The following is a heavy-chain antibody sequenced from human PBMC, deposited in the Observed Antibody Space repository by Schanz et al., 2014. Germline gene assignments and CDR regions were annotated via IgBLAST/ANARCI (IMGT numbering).Heavy chain of an antibody. Sequence: QVQLVQSGADVKKPGSSVRVSCKASGGTFSRLTFSWVRQAPGQGLEWMGRVIPILGIANYAQKFQGRVTITADRSTSTAYMELSSLRFDDTAVYYCARDRRRYCSTASCLHDNWFDPWGQGTLVIVSS. D-gene: IGHD2-2*01. J-gene: IGHJ5*02. CDR2: VIPILGIA. V-gene: IGHV1-69*08. CDR3: ARDRRRYCSTASCLHDNWFDP. CDR1: GGTFSRLT.